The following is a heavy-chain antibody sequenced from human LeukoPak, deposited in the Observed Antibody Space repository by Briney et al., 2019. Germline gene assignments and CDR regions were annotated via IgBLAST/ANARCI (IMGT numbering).Heavy chain of an antibody. D-gene: IGHD6-6*01. CDR2: IYYSGST. CDR3: ARRRYSSSFHYYYMDV. Sequence: PSETLSLTCTVSGGSISSYYWSWIRQPPGKGLEWIGYIYYSGSTNYNPSLKSRVTTSVDTSKNQFSLKLSSVTAADTAVYYCARRRYSSSFHYYYMDVWGKGTTVTVSS. V-gene: IGHV4-59*08. J-gene: IGHJ6*03. CDR1: GGSISSYY.